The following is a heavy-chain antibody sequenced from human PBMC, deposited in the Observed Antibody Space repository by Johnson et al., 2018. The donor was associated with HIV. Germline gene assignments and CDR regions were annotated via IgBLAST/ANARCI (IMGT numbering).Heavy chain of an antibody. CDR2: IPYNGRNT. CDR3: ARGIVVVEPSDAFDI. Sequence: QVQLVESGGGVVQPGGSLTLSCAATGFTFIDYGMHWVRQAPGKGLGWLTFIPYNGRNTFYADSVKGRFTISRDNAKNSLYLQMNSLRAEDTAVYFCARGIVVVEPSDAFDIWGQGTMVTVSS. V-gene: IGHV3-30*02. D-gene: IGHD3-22*01. J-gene: IGHJ3*02. CDR1: GFTFIDYG.